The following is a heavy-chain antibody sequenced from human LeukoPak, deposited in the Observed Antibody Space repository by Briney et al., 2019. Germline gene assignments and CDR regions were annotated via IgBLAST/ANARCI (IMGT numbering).Heavy chain of an antibody. D-gene: IGHD3-10*02. CDR1: GFTFSSYG. Sequence: GSPRLSCAASGFTFSSYGMHWVRQAPGKGLEWVAVISYDGSNKYYADSVKGRFTISRDNSKNTLYLQMNSLRAEDTAVYYCAKDQDVPTYGMDVWGQGTTVTVSS. CDR3: AKDQDVPTYGMDV. J-gene: IGHJ6*02. CDR2: ISYDGSNK. V-gene: IGHV3-30*18.